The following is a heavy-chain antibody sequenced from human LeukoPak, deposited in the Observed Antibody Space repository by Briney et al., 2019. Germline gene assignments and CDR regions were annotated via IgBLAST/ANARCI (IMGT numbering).Heavy chain of an antibody. CDR1: GYTFTSYG. J-gene: IGHJ4*02. Sequence: GASVKVSCKASGYTFTSYGISWVRQAPGQGLEWMGWISAYNGNTNYAQKLHGRVTMTTDTSTSTAYMGLRRLRSDDTVVYYCARDSSSSFDYWGQGTLVTVSS. CDR2: ISAYNGNT. CDR3: ARDSSSSFDY. D-gene: IGHD6-13*01. V-gene: IGHV1-18*01.